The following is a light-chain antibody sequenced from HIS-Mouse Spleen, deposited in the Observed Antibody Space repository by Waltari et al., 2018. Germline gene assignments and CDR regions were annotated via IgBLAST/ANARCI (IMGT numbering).Light chain of an antibody. CDR2: SNN. Sequence: QSVLTQPPSASGTPGQRVTISCSGISSNIGSNTVNWYQQLPGTAPKLLIYSNNQRPSGVPDRFSGSKYGTSASLPISGLQSEDVADYYCAAWDDSLNGYVFGTGTKVTVL. CDR1: SSNIGSNT. J-gene: IGLJ1*01. CDR3: AAWDDSLNGYV. V-gene: IGLV1-44*01.